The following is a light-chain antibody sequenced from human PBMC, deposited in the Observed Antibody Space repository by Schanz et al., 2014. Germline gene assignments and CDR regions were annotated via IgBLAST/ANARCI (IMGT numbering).Light chain of an antibody. CDR1: SSDVGGYNF. CDR3: SSYTSSSPRVV. Sequence: QSALTQPPSASGSPGQSVTISCTGTSSDVGGYNFVSWYQQHPGKAPKLMIYEVTKRPSGVPDRFSGSKSGNTASLTVSGLQAEDEADYYCSSYTSSSPRVVFGGGTKLTVL. J-gene: IGLJ2*01. V-gene: IGLV2-8*01. CDR2: EVT.